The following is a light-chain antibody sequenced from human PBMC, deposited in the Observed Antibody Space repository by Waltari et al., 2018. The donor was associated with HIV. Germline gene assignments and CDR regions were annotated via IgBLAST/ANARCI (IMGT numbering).Light chain of an antibody. V-gene: IGKV1-5*03. CDR1: PSIGSW. J-gene: IGKJ1*01. CDR2: RAS. CDR3: QQYRTLGT. Sequence: IQMTQSPSTLSASVGDRVTITCRASPSIGSWLSWYQQKPGKPPKLLIFRASSLESGVPSRFSGSGSGTEFSFTISSLQADDFATYYCQQYRTLGTFGQGPKVEMK.